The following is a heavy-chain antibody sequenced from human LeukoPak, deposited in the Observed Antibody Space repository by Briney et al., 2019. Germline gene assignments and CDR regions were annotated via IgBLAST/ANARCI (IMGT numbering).Heavy chain of an antibody. CDR3: ARSPIASDIVVVQAALYYFDY. CDR1: GYTLTVYY. D-gene: IGHD2-2*01. Sequence: ASVKVSFKASGYTLTVYYMHWLRQAPAQGLEWVGCINPNSGGTNNAQKFQGRVTITRDRYISKDYMELSRLRYDDTTVYYCARSPIASDIVVVQAALYYFDYWGQGTLITVSS. J-gene: IGHJ4*02. CDR2: INPNSGGT. V-gene: IGHV1-2*02.